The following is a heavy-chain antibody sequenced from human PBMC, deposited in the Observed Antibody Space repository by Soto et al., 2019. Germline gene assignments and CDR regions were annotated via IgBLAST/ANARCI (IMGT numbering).Heavy chain of an antibody. V-gene: IGHV3-74*01. CDR3: ARVRSGSYDWFDP. D-gene: IGHD3-10*01. J-gene: IGHJ5*02. CDR1: GFTFTNYW. CDR2: INPDGSRT. Sequence: EVQLVESGGGLVQPGGSLRLSCAASGFTFTNYWMHWVRQAPGKGLMWVSRINPDGSRTTYADSVKGRFATFRDNAKNTLYLQMNSLRAEDTAVYYCARVRSGSYDWFDPWGQGTLVTVSS.